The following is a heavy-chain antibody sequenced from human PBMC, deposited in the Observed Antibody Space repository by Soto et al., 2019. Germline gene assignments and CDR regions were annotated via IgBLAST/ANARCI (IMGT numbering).Heavy chain of an antibody. J-gene: IGHJ4*02. D-gene: IGHD1-26*01. CDR1: GFTFSSYA. V-gene: IGHV3-23*01. CDR3: AKLSGSYYDY. CDR2: RSGSGGST. Sequence: EAQLLESGGGLVQPGGSLRLSCAGSGFTFSSYALSWVRQAPGEGLEWVSGRSGSGGSTYYADSVKGRFTISRDNSKNTLYLQMNSLRAEDTAIYYCAKLSGSYYDYWGQGTLVTVSS.